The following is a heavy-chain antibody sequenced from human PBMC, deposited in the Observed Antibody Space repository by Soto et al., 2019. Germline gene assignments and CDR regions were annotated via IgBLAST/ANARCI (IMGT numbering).Heavy chain of an antibody. V-gene: IGHV1-2*02. CDR3: ARDPSYSSGREGPTDY. Sequence: ASVKVSFKASGYTFTGYYMHWVRQAPGQGLEWMGWINPNSGGTNYAQKFQGRVTMTRDTSISTAYMELSRLRSDDTAVYYCARDPSYSSGREGPTDYWGQGTLVTVSS. D-gene: IGHD6-19*01. CDR2: INPNSGGT. J-gene: IGHJ4*02. CDR1: GYTFTGYY.